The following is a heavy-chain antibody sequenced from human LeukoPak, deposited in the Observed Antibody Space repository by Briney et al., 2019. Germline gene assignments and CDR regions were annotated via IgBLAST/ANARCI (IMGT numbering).Heavy chain of an antibody. D-gene: IGHD5-24*01. CDR2: INRSGTT. CDR1: GGSFNGFY. CDR3: ARGRFGNPLQLQPRRPFDM. V-gene: IGHV4-34*01. Sequence: SGTLSLTCAVYGGSFNGFYWSWIRQTPGKGLEWTGEINRSGTTNYKPSLKSRVTISVDTSKSQVSLMLKSVTAADTAVYYCARGRFGNPLQLQPRRPFDMWGQGTVVTVSS. J-gene: IGHJ3*02.